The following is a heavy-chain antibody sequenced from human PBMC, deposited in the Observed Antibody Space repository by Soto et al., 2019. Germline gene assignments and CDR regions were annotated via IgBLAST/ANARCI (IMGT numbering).Heavy chain of an antibody. CDR1: GFTFSSYG. CDR3: ARDPAAMGSYYYYYMDV. V-gene: IGHV3-33*01. J-gene: IGHJ6*03. D-gene: IGHD2-2*01. Sequence: QVQLVESGGGVVQPGRSLRLSCAASGFTFSSYGMHWVRQAPGKGLEWVAVIWYDGSNKYYADSVKGRFTISRDNSKNTLYLQMNSLRAEDTAVCYCARDPAAMGSYYYYYMDVWGKGTTVTVSS. CDR2: IWYDGSNK.